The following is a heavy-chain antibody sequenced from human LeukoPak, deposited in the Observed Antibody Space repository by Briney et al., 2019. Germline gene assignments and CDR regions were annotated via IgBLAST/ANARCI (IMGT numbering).Heavy chain of an antibody. CDR3: AREGYSSGWYYFDY. D-gene: IGHD6-19*01. V-gene: IGHV4-61*02. CDR2: IYTSGST. Sequence: SETLPLTCTVSGGPISSGSYYWSWIRQPAGKGLEWIGRIYTSGSTNYKSSLKSRVTMSVDTSKNQFSLKLSSVTAADTAVYHCAREGYSSGWYYFDYWGQGTLVTVSS. CDR1: GGPISSGSYY. J-gene: IGHJ4*02.